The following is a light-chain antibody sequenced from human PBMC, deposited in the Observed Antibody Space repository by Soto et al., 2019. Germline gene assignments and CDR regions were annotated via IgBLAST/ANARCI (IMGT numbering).Light chain of an antibody. J-gene: IGKJ5*01. CDR2: DAS. CDR3: QQRSSWPIT. CDR1: QSVSSY. V-gene: IGKV3-11*01. Sequence: EIVLTQSPATLSLSPGERATLSCRASQSVSSYLAWHQQQPGQAPRLLIYDASNRATGIPARFSGSGSGTDFTLTISSLEPEDFAVYYCQQRSSWPITFGQGTRLEIK.